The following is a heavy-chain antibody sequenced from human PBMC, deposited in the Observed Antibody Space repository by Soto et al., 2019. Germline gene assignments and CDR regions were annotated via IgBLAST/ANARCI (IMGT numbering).Heavy chain of an antibody. CDR1: GFTFSNAW. V-gene: IGHV3-15*07. CDR2: IKSKTDGGTT. CDR3: TTDLLRYDFWSGYRLFDY. Sequence: EVPLVESGGGLVKPGGSLRLSFAASGFTFSNAWMNWVRQAPGKGLEWVGRIKSKTDGGTTDYAAPVKGRFTISRDDSKNTLYLQMNSLKTEDTAVYYCTTDLLRYDFWSGYRLFDYWGQGTLVTVSS. J-gene: IGHJ4*02. D-gene: IGHD3-3*01.